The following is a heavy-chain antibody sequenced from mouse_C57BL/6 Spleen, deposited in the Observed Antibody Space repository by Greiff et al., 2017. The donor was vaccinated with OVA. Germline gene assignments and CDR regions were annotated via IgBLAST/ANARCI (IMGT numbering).Heavy chain of an antibody. V-gene: IGHV14-2*01. CDR1: GFNIKDYY. CDR3: ARSGETGTPFDY. CDR2: IDPEDGET. D-gene: IGHD4-1*01. J-gene: IGHJ2*01. Sequence: VHVKQSGAELVKPGASVKLSCPASGFNIKDYYMHWVKQRTEKGLEWIGRIDPEDGETKYAPKFQGKATITADTSSNTAYLQLSSLTSEDTAVYYCARSGETGTPFDYWGEGTTLTVSS.